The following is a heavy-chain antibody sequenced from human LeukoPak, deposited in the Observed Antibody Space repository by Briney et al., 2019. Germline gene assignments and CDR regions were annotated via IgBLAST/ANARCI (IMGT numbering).Heavy chain of an antibody. Sequence: PSETLSLTCAVSGYSISSGYYWGWIRQPPGKGLEWIGSIYYSGSTYYNPSLKSRVTISVDTSKNQFSLKLSSVTAADTAVYYCARHVFGATVAAGSAQFAFDIWGQGTMVTVSS. CDR2: IYYSGST. D-gene: IGHD2-15*01. J-gene: IGHJ3*02. V-gene: IGHV4-38-2*01. CDR1: GYSISSGYY. CDR3: ARHVFGATVAAGSAQFAFDI.